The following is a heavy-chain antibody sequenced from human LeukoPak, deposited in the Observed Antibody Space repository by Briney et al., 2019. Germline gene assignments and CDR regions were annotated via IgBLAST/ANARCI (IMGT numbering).Heavy chain of an antibody. CDR3: ARCYYDSSGYYAPDY. D-gene: IGHD3-22*01. CDR1: GYTFTSFG. Sequence: GASVKVSCKASGYTFTSFGIGWVRQAPGQGLEWMGWINPNSGGTNYAQKLQGRVTMTTDTSTSTAYMELRSLRSDDTAVYYCARCYYDSSGYYAPDYWGQGTLVTVSS. V-gene: IGHV1-18*01. J-gene: IGHJ4*02. CDR2: INPNSGGT.